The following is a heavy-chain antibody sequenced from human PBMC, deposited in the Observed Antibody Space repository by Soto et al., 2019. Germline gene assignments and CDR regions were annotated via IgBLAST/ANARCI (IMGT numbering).Heavy chain of an antibody. CDR1: GFTFSRHS. Sequence: LRLSCAASGFTFSRHSMHWVRQAPGKGLEWVAVMSSEGSNKYYANSVKGRLTISRDNSKNTLYLQINSLRADDTAVYYCARQEMEHDAFNIWGQGTMVTVSS. D-gene: IGHD1-1*01. J-gene: IGHJ3*02. V-gene: IGHV3-30*04. CDR3: ARQEMEHDAFNI. CDR2: MSSEGSNK.